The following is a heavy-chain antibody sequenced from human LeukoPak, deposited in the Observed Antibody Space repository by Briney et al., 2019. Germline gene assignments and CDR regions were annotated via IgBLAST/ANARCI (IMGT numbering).Heavy chain of an antibody. D-gene: IGHD3-22*01. CDR2: INHSGST. J-gene: IGHJ4*02. Sequence: SETLSLTCAVYGGSFSGYYWSWIRQPPGKGLEWIGEINHSGSTNYNPSLKSRVTISVDTSKNQFSLKLSSVTAADTAVYYCARGSEEGYANYYDRSGYYLYFDYWGQGTLVTVSS. V-gene: IGHV4-34*01. CDR1: GGSFSGYY. CDR3: ARGSEEGYANYYDRSGYYLYFDY.